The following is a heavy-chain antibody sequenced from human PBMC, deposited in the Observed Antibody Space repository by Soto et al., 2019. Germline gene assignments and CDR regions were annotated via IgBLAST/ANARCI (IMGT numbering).Heavy chain of an antibody. Sequence: GGSLRLSCAASGFTFSSYAMSWVRLAPGKMLEWVSAISGSGGSTYYADSVKGRFTISRDNSKNTLYLQMNSLRAEDTAVYYCAKDRRVATYNYYYYGMDVWRQGTTVTVSS. J-gene: IGHJ6*02. V-gene: IGHV3-23*01. D-gene: IGHD5-12*01. CDR1: GFTFSSYA. CDR2: ISGSGGST. CDR3: AKDRRVATYNYYYYGMDV.